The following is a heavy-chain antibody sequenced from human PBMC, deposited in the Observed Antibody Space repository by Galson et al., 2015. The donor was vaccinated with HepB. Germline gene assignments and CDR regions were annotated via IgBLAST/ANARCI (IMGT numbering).Heavy chain of an antibody. CDR1: GFTFSDYY. V-gene: IGHV3-11*03. J-gene: IGHJ4*02. D-gene: IGHD6-13*01. Sequence: SLRLSCAASGFTFSDYYMSWIRQAPGKGLEWVSYISSSSSSTNYADSVKGRFTISRDNTKNSLYLQMNSLRAEDTVVYYCARRRSSSWYHYWGQGTLVTVSS. CDR2: ISSSSSST. CDR3: ARRRSSSWYHY.